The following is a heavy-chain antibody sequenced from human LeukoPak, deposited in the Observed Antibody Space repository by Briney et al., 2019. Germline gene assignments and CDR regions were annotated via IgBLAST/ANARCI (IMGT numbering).Heavy chain of an antibody. CDR1: GGSFSSSSYY. J-gene: IGHJ5*02. Sequence: SETLSLTCIVSGGSFSSSSYYWGWIRQPPGKGLGWIGSIYYSGSTYYNPSLKSRVTISVDTSKNQFSLKLSSVTAADTAVYYCASRVDDGLAWGQGTLVTVSS. V-gene: IGHV4-39*01. CDR3: ASRVDDGLA. D-gene: IGHD3/OR15-3a*01. CDR2: IYYSGST.